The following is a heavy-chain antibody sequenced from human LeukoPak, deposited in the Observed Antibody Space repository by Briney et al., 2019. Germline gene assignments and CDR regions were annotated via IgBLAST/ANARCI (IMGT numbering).Heavy chain of an antibody. J-gene: IGHJ1*01. Sequence: SETLSLTCTVSGDFITAYYSSWIRQPPGKGLEWIGEINHSGSTNYNPSLKSRVTISVDTSKNQFSLKLSSVTAADTAVYYCARGATKYFQHWGQGTLVTVSS. CDR1: GDFITAYY. CDR2: INHSGST. D-gene: IGHD5-12*01. CDR3: ARGATKYFQH. V-gene: IGHV4-34*01.